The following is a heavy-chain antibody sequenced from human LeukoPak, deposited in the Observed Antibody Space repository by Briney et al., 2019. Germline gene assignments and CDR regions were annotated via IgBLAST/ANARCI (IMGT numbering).Heavy chain of an antibody. J-gene: IGHJ3*02. D-gene: IGHD4-17*01. CDR2: ISGSGGST. CDR1: GFTFSSYA. V-gene: IGHV3-23*01. CDR3: AKVWGPVNAFDI. Sequence: GGSLRLTCAASGFTFSSYAMSWVRQAPGKGLEWVSAISGSGGSTYYADSVKGRFTISRDNSKNTLYLQMNSLRAEDTAVYYCAKVWGPVNAFDIWGQGTMVTVSS.